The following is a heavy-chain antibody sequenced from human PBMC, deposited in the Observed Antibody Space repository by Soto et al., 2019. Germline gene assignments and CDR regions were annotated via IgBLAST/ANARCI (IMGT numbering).Heavy chain of an antibody. J-gene: IGHJ4*02. CDR1: GGSISSGDYY. V-gene: IGHV4-30-4*01. CDR2: IYYSGST. D-gene: IGHD5-18*01. Sequence: SETLSLTCTVSGGSISSGDYYWCWIRQPPGKGLEWIGYIYYSGSTYYNPSLKSRVTISVDTSKNQFSLKLSSVTAADTAVYYCASKLDTAMVFDYWGQGTLVTVSS. CDR3: ASKLDTAMVFDY.